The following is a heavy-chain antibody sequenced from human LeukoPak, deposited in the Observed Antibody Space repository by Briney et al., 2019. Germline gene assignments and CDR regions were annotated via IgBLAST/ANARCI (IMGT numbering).Heavy chain of an antibody. Sequence: GGSLRLSCAASGFTFSSYWMHWVRQAPGKGLVWDSRINSDGSSTSYADSVKGRFTISRDNAKNTLYLQMNSLRAEDTAVYYCARSPYYYDSSGYYPDYWGQGTLVTVSS. CDR2: INSDGSST. V-gene: IGHV3-74*01. J-gene: IGHJ4*02. D-gene: IGHD3-22*01. CDR1: GFTFSSYW. CDR3: ARSPYYYDSSGYYPDY.